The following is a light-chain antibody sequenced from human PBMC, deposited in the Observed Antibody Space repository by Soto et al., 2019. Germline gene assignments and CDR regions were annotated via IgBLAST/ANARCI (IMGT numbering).Light chain of an antibody. CDR3: QTWGTGLWV. Sequence: QLVLTQSPSASASLGASVKLTCTLSSGHSNYAIAWHQQQPEKGPRYLMKLNSDGSHSKGHGIPDRFSGSSSGAERYLTISSLQSEDEADYYCQTWGTGLWVFGGGTKLTVL. V-gene: IGLV4-69*01. J-gene: IGLJ3*02. CDR2: LNSDGSH. CDR1: SGHSNYA.